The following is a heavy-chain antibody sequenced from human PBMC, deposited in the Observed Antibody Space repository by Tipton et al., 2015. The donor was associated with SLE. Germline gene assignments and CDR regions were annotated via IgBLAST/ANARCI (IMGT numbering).Heavy chain of an antibody. CDR1: GFNFGIYW. CDR2: IKPDGSEK. Sequence: SLRLSCAASGFNFGIYWMSWVRQAPGKGLEWVANIKPDGSEKYYVDSVKGRFTISRDNAKNSLYLQTNNLRAEDTAVYYCAKGYCSGGSCYPFDPWGQGTLVTVSS. V-gene: IGHV3-7*03. D-gene: IGHD2-15*01. J-gene: IGHJ5*02. CDR3: AKGYCSGGSCYPFDP.